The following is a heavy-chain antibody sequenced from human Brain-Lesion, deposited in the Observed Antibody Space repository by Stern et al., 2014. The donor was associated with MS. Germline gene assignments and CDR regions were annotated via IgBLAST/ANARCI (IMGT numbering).Heavy chain of an antibody. Sequence: QVQLRESGPGLVKPSETLSLTCTVAGGSVSSTSYAWAWIRQPPGKGLEWIGTLYYSGDTYYRPSLKSRITISLDPSKNSFTPQRRSVTAADTAVYYCAGEEDIRYCSGGSCTGNWFDPWGQGTLVTVSS. V-gene: IGHV4-39*01. CDR2: LYYSGDT. J-gene: IGHJ5*02. CDR1: GGSVSSTSYA. CDR3: AGEEDIRYCSGGSCTGNWFDP. D-gene: IGHD2-15*01.